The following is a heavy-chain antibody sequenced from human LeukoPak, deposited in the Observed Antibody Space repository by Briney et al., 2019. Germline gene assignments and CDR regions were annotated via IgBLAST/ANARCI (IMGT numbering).Heavy chain of an antibody. CDR1: GGTFSSYA. V-gene: IGHV1-69*05. CDR2: IIPIFGTA. CDR3: ARVAAAGTRGAFDI. D-gene: IGHD6-13*01. J-gene: IGHJ3*02. Sequence: ASVKVSCNASGGTFSSYAISWVRQAPGQGLEWMGGIIPIFGTANYAQKFQGRVTITTDESTSTAYMERSSLRSEDTAVYYCARVAAAGTRGAFDIWGQGTMVTVSS.